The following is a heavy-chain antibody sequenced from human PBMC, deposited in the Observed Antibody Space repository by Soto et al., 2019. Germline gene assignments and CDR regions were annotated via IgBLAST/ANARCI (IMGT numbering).Heavy chain of an antibody. Sequence: ASVKVSCKASGYTFTGYYMHWVRQAPGQGLEWMGWINPNSGGTNYAQKYQGWVTMTRDTSISTAYMELSRLRSDDTAVYYFARAYSGYDSDWYFDLWGRGTLVTVSS. V-gene: IGHV1-2*04. CDR3: ARAYSGYDSDWYFDL. CDR2: INPNSGGT. D-gene: IGHD5-12*01. CDR1: GYTFTGYY. J-gene: IGHJ2*01.